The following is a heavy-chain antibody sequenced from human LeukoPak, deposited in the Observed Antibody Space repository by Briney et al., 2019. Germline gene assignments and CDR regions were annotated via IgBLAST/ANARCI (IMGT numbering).Heavy chain of an antibody. CDR2: IYSTGST. Sequence: SETLSLTCTVSGGSINFYYWSGIRQPAGKGLEWIGRIYSTGSTNYSPSLKSRVTMSVDKSKNQFSLNLSSVTAADTAVYYCARGIADTYSFDSWGQGTLVTVSS. CDR1: GGSINFYY. D-gene: IGHD2-21*01. J-gene: IGHJ4*02. V-gene: IGHV4-4*07. CDR3: ARGIADTYSFDS.